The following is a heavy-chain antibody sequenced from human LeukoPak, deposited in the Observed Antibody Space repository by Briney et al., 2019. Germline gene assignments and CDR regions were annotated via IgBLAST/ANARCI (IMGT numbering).Heavy chain of an antibody. CDR1: GGTFSSYA. D-gene: IGHD3-3*01. CDR3: ASDSRSGEDGYFEH. J-gene: IGHJ1*01. Sequence: SVKVSCKASGGTFSSYAISWVRQAPGQGLEWMGGIIPIFGTANYAQKLQGRVTITTDESTSTAYMELSSLRSEDTAVYYCASDSRSGEDGYFEHWGQGTLVTVSS. CDR2: IIPIFGTA. V-gene: IGHV1-69*05.